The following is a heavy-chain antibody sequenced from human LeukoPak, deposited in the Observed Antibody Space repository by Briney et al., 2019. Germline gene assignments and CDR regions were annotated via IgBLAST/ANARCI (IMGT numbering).Heavy chain of an antibody. CDR2: IYTSGST. CDR3: ARVVGATTSVYYYYYMDV. CDR1: GGSISSYY. V-gene: IGHV4-4*07. Sequence: SETLSLTCTVSGGSISSYYWSWIRQPAGKGLEWIGRIYTSGSTNYNPSLKSRVTMSVDTSKNQFSLKLSSVTAADTAVYYCARVVGATTSVYYYYYMDVWGKGTTVTVSS. J-gene: IGHJ6*03. D-gene: IGHD1-26*01.